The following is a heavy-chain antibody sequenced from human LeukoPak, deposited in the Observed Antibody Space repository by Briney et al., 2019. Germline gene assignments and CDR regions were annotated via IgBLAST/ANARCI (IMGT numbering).Heavy chain of an antibody. J-gene: IGHJ5*02. D-gene: IGHD6-19*01. CDR3: AARVAGPNWFDP. CDR1: GYTFTSYG. CDR2: INAYNGNT. V-gene: IGHV1-18*01. Sequence: GASVTVSCKASGYTFTSYGISWVRQAPGQGLEWMGWINAYNGNTNYAQKLQGRVTMTTDTSTRTAYMELRSLRSDDTAVYYCAARVAGPNWFDPWGQGTLVTVSS.